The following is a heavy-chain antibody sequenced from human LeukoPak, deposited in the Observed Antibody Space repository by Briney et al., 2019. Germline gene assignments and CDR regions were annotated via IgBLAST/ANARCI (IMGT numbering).Heavy chain of an antibody. D-gene: IGHD3-22*01. V-gene: IGHV4-30-4*01. CDR2: IYYSGST. CDR3: ARVLHYYDSSGYHDY. Sequence: RSETLSLTCTVSGGAISRGDYYWSWIRQPPGKGLEWIGYIYYSGSTYYNPSLKRRVTLSVDTSKNQFSLKLSSVTAADTAVYYCARVLHYYDSSGYHDYWGQGTLVSVSS. CDR1: GGAISRGDYY. J-gene: IGHJ4*02.